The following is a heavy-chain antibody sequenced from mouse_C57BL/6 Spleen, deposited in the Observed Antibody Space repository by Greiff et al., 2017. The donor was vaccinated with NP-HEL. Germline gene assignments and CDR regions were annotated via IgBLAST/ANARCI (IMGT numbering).Heavy chain of an antibody. V-gene: IGHV1-85*01. CDR2: IYPRDGST. CDR3: ARSYTTVVNAMDY. D-gene: IGHD1-1*01. CDR1: GYTFTSYD. Sequence: QVQLQQSGPELVKPGASVKLSCKASGYTFTSYDINWVKQRAGQGLEWIGWIYPRDGSTKYNEKFKGKATLTVDTSSSTAYMELHSLTSEDSAVYFCARSYTTVVNAMDYWGQGTSVTVSS. J-gene: IGHJ4*01.